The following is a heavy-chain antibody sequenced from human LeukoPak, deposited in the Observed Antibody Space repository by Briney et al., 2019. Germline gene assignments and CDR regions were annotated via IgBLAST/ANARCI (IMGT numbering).Heavy chain of an antibody. V-gene: IGHV3-30*02. J-gene: IGHJ4*02. CDR3: ARDFDDVSGQIYHLPDY. CDR2: IRFDGTYR. CDR1: GFTFSSNG. D-gene: IGHD3-22*01. Sequence: GGSLRLSCAASGFTFSSNGMHWVRQAPGKGLKWVAFIRFDGTYRFYSDSVGGRFTISRDDSNNTLYLQMNSLTVEDTAVYYCARDFDDVSGQIYHLPDYWGQGILVTVSS.